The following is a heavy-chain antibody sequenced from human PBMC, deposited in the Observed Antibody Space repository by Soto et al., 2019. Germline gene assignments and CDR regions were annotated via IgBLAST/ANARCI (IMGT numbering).Heavy chain of an antibody. D-gene: IGHD2-2*01. V-gene: IGHV4-4*07. Sequence: SETLSLTCTVSGVPISILFWLGPGPPAGKGREWIGRIYTSGSTNYNPSLKSRVTMSVDTSKNQFSLKLSSVTAADTAVYYCARDPGPAAPNYYYYYGMDVWGQGTTVTVSS. CDR3: ARDPGPAAPNYYYYYGMDV. CDR1: GVPISILF. J-gene: IGHJ6*02. CDR2: IYTSGST.